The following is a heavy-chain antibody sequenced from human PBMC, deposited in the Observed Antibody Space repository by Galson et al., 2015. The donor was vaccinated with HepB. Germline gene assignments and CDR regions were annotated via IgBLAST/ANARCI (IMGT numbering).Heavy chain of an antibody. Sequence: PALVKPTQTLTLTCTFSGFSLSTSGVGVGWIRQPPGKALEWLALIYWNDDKRYSPSLKSRLTITKDTSKNQVVLTMTNMDPVDTATYYCAREPYSGHEDPPAYYYYYGMDVWGQGTTVTVSS. V-gene: IGHV2-5*01. J-gene: IGHJ6*02. CDR1: GFSLSTSGVG. CDR3: AREPYSGHEDPPAYYYYYGMDV. CDR2: IYWNDDK. D-gene: IGHD1-26*01.